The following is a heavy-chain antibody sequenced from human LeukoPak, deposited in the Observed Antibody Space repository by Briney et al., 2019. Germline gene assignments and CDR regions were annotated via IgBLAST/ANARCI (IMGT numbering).Heavy chain of an antibody. CDR1: GVSIKTYY. Sequence: PSETLSLTCTVSGVSIKTYYWSWIRQPPGKGLEWIGFAYYRGTTDYNPSLESRVTISVDTSKNQFSLKLNSVTAADTAVYYCATEVGIGSGSYGYWGQGTLVVVSS. CDR3: ATEVGIGSGSYGY. CDR2: AYYRGTT. V-gene: IGHV4-59*01. J-gene: IGHJ4*02. D-gene: IGHD1-26*01.